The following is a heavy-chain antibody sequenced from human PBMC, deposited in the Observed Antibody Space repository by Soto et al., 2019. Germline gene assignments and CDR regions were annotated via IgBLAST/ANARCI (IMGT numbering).Heavy chain of an antibody. D-gene: IGHD6-13*01. V-gene: IGHV3-30*18. CDR3: AKDRSGIAAARTRTLDY. CDR2: ISYDGSNK. Sequence: AGGSLRLSCAASGFTFSSYGMHWVRQAPGKGLEWVAVISYDGSNKYYADSVKGRFTISRDNSKNTLYLQMNSLRAEDTAVYYCAKDRSGIAAARTRTLDYWGQGTLVTVSS. J-gene: IGHJ4*02. CDR1: GFTFSSYG.